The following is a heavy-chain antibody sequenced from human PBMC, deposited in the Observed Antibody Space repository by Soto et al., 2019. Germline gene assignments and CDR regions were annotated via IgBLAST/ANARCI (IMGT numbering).Heavy chain of an antibody. CDR1: GGSISSSSYY. J-gene: IGHJ5*02. D-gene: IGHD4-17*01. CDR2: IFYSGST. V-gene: IGHV4-39*07. CDR3: ARETYGDYVGYFAP. Sequence: SETLSVTCTVSGGSISSSSYYWSWHSQPPGKGLEWIGSIFYSGSTYYNPSLKSRVTISVDTSKNQFSLKVRSVTAADTAVYYCARETYGDYVGYFAPWGQGIQVTVSS.